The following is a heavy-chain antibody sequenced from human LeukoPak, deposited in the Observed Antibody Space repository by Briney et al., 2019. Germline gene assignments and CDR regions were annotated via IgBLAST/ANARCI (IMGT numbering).Heavy chain of an antibody. Sequence: ASVKVSCKASGYTFTSYGISWVRQAPGQGLEWMGWISAYNGNTNYAQKLQGRVTMTTDTSTSTAYMELRSLRSDDTAVYYCARDCSGGSFYSDFDYWGQGTLVTVSS. CDR2: ISAYNGNT. V-gene: IGHV1-18*01. CDR3: ARDCSGGSFYSDFDY. D-gene: IGHD2-15*01. CDR1: GYTFTSYG. J-gene: IGHJ4*02.